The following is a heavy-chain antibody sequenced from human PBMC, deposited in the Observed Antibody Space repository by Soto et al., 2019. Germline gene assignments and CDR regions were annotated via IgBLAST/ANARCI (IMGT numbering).Heavy chain of an antibody. CDR1: GGSISSGGYY. V-gene: IGHV4-31*03. D-gene: IGHD2-15*01. CDR3: ARASIFAYYYYYMDV. Sequence: PSETLSLTCTVSGGSISSGGYYWSWIRQHPGKGLEWIGYIYYSGSTYYNPSLKSRVTISVDTSKNQFSLKLSSVTAADTAVYYCARASIFAYYYYYMDVWGKGPTVTVSS. CDR2: IYYSGST. J-gene: IGHJ6*03.